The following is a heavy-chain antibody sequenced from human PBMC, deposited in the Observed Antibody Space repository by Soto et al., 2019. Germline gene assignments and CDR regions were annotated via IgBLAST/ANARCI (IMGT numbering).Heavy chain of an antibody. CDR2: IIPVLATT. CDR3: ACNWGNSLKNWLEP. D-gene: IGHD7-27*01. Sequence: ASVKVSCKASGYTFTSYDINWVRQATGQGLEWMGWIIPVLATTTYAQKFQGRVSIIADESTNTVYMELSSLRSEDTAVYYCACNWGNSLKNWLEPSGQGTLVTVCS. V-gene: IGHV1-69*11. CDR1: GYTFTSYD. J-gene: IGHJ5*02.